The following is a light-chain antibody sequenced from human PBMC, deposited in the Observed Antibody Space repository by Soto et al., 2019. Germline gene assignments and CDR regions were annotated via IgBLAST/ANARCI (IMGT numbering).Light chain of an antibody. J-gene: IGKJ1*01. Sequence: EIVLTQSPGTLSLSPGERATLSCRASQSVRSSYLAWYQQKPGQAPRLLIYGASNRATGIPDRFSGSGSGTDFTLTISRLGPEDSAVYYCQQYDTSSWTFGQGTKVEIK. V-gene: IGKV3-20*01. CDR2: GAS. CDR3: QQYDTSSWT. CDR1: QSVRSSY.